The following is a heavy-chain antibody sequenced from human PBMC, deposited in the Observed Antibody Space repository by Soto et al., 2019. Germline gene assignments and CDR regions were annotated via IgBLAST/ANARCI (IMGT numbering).Heavy chain of an antibody. J-gene: IGHJ3*02. CDR3: ARRRGDYYGSGSAFDI. Sequence: QVQLVQSGAEVKKPGSSVKVSCKASGGTFSSSAISWVRQAPGQGLEWMGGIIPIFGTANYAQKFQGRVTITADESTSTAYMELSSLRSEDTAVYYCARRRGDYYGSGSAFDIWGQGTMVTVSS. CDR2: IIPIFGTA. V-gene: IGHV1-69*01. D-gene: IGHD3-10*01. CDR1: GGTFSSSA.